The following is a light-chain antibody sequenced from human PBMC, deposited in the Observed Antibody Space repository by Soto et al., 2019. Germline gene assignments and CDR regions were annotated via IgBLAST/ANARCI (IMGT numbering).Light chain of an antibody. CDR1: QTISSW. V-gene: IGKV1-5*03. J-gene: IGKJ1*01. CDR2: KAS. CDR3: QQYNTYSRT. Sequence: DIQMTQSPSTLSASVGDRVTISCRASQTISSWLAWYQQKPRKAPNLLIYKASTLQSGVPSRFSGSGSGTEFTLTISSLQPDDFATYYCQQYNTYSRTFGQGTKVEIE.